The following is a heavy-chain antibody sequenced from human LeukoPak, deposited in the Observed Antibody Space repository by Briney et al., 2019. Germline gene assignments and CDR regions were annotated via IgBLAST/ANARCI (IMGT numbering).Heavy chain of an antibody. CDR2: IIPIFGTA. D-gene: IGHD3-22*01. CDR1: GGTFSSYA. V-gene: IGHV1-69*13. CDR3: AKFDSSGYYYEGSEQLGY. J-gene: IGHJ4*02. Sequence: ASVKVSCKASGGTFSSYAISWVRQAPGQGLEWMGGIIPIFGTANYAQKFQGRVTITADESTSTAYMELNSLRAEDTAVYYCAKFDSSGYYYEGSEQLGYWGQGTLVTVSS.